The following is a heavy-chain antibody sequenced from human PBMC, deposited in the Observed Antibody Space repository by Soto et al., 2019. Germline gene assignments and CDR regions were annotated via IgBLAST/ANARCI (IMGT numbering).Heavy chain of an antibody. Sequence: SETLSLTCTVSGGSISSYYWSWIRQPPGKGLEWIGYIYYSGSTNYNPSLKSRVTISVDTSKNQFSLKLSSVTAADTAVYYCARGQWCGYDFRAFDIWGQGTMVTVSS. D-gene: IGHD5-12*01. CDR1: GGSISSYY. J-gene: IGHJ3*02. V-gene: IGHV4-59*01. CDR3: ARGQWCGYDFRAFDI. CDR2: IYYSGST.